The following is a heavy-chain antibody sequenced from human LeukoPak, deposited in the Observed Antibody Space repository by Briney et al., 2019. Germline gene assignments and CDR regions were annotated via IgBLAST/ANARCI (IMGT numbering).Heavy chain of an antibody. J-gene: IGHJ4*02. V-gene: IGHV3-7*03. CDR3: ARDRPMTHFDY. Sequence: QTGGSLRLSCAASGFTFSSYAMHWARQAPGKGLEWVANIKQGGSEKNYVDSVKGRFTIARDDAKNSLYLQMNSLRAEDTALYYCARDRPMTHFDYWGQGTLVTVSS. CDR1: GFTFSSYA. CDR2: IKQGGSEK.